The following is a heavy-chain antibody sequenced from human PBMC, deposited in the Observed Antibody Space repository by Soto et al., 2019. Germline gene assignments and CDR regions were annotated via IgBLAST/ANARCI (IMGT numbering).Heavy chain of an antibody. CDR2: IYYSGST. V-gene: IGHV4-39*01. D-gene: IGHD3-22*01. CDR1: GGSIHSIIYY. Sequence: SDTPSLICTDSGGSIHSIIYYWGWIRQPPGKGLEWIGSIYYSGSTYYNPSLKSRVTMSVDTSKNQFSLKLSSVTAGATAVYYCARQGSLPDITVYYDYFDSWGQGALVMVPS. CDR3: ARQGSLPDITVYYDYFDS. J-gene: IGHJ4*02.